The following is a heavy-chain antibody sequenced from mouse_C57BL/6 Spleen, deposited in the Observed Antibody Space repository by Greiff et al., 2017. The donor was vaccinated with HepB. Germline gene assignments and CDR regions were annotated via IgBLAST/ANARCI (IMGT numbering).Heavy chain of an antibody. CDR3: ARHFTTDPGAMDY. D-gene: IGHD1-1*01. CDR2: IWSDGST. V-gene: IGHV2-6-1*01. CDR1: GFSLTSYG. Sequence: QVQLKESGPGLVAPSQSLSITCTVSGFSLTSYGVHWVRQPPGKGLEWLVVIWSDGSTTYNSALKSRLSISKDNSKSQVFLKMNSLQTDDTAMYYCARHFTTDPGAMDYWGQGTSVTVSS. J-gene: IGHJ4*01.